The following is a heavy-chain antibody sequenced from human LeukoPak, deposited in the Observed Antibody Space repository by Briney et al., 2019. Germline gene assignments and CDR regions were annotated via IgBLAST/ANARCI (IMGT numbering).Heavy chain of an antibody. V-gene: IGHV4-39*07. CDR1: GGPISSSSHY. D-gene: IGHD3-10*01. CDR3: ARGPGGAIPFDY. Sequence: KPSETLSLTCTVSGGPISSSSHYWGWIRQPPGKGLEWIGSIYYSGSTYYNPSLKSRVTISVDTSKNQFSLKLSSVTAADTAVYYCARGPGGAIPFDYWGQGTLVTVSS. J-gene: IGHJ4*02. CDR2: IYYSGST.